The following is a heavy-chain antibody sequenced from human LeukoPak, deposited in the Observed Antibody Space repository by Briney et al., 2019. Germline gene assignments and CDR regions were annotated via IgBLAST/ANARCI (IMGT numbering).Heavy chain of an antibody. CDR3: AREQGYNWNYRAFDI. V-gene: IGHV4-59*01. D-gene: IGHD1-7*01. J-gene: IGHJ3*02. CDR1: GGSISSYY. Sequence: PSETLSLTCTVSGGSISSYYWSWIRQPPGKGLEWIGYIYYSGSTNYNPSLKSRVTISVDTSKNQFSLKLSSVTAADTALYYCAREQGYNWNYRAFDIWGQGTMVTVSS. CDR2: IYYSGST.